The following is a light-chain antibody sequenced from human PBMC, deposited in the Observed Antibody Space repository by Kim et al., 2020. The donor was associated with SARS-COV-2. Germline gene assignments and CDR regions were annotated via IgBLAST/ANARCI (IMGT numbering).Light chain of an antibody. J-gene: IGLJ1*01. V-gene: IGLV1-44*01. CDR3: AAWDDSLNGFV. Sequence: QSALTQAPSASGTPGQRVTISCSGSNSNIGSNIVNWYQQFPGTAPKVLIYSDNQRPSGVPDRFSGSKSGTSASLAISGLQSEDEADYYCAAWDDSLNGFVFGAGTKVTVL. CDR1: NSNIGSNI. CDR2: SDN.